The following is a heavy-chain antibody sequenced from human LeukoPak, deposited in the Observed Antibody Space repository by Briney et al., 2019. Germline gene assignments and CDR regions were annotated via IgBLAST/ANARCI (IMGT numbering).Heavy chain of an antibody. CDR3: ARDLVADTAFDI. V-gene: IGHV3-66*01. CDR2: IYSGGST. J-gene: IGHJ3*02. D-gene: IGHD6-19*01. CDR1: GFTFSSYW. Sequence: PGGSLRLSCAASGFTFSSYWMSWVRQAPGKGLEWVSVIYSGGSTYYADSVKGRFTISRDNSKNTLYLQMNSLRAEDTAVYYCARDLVADTAFDIWGQGTMVTVSS.